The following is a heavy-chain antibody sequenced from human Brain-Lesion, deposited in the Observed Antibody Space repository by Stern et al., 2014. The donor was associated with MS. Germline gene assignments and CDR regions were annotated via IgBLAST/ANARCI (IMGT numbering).Heavy chain of an antibody. Sequence: EVHLVESGGGLVQPGGSLSLPCAASGFTFSNYWMHWVRQAPGKGLVWVSRVNNDGRRTSYADSVKGRFTMSRDNAKNTLYLQMNSLRVEDTAIYYCARGERWFDSWGQGTLVTVSS. CDR3: ARGERWFDS. D-gene: IGHD3-10*01. CDR1: GFTFSNYW. J-gene: IGHJ5*01. V-gene: IGHV3-74*02. CDR2: VNNDGRRT.